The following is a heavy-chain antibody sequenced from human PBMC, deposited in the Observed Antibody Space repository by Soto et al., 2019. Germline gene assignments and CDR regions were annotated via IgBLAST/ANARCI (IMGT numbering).Heavy chain of an antibody. Sequence: PGGSLRLSCAASGFTFSSYTMHWVRQAPGKGLEWVAVISYDDGINKYYADSVKGRFTISRDNSKNTLYLQMNSLKASDTAMYYCARLITMIGYFDYWGQGTLVTVSS. CDR3: ARLITMIGYFDY. J-gene: IGHJ4*02. V-gene: IGHV3-30-3*01. D-gene: IGHD3-22*01. CDR1: GFTFSSYT. CDR2: ISYDDGINK.